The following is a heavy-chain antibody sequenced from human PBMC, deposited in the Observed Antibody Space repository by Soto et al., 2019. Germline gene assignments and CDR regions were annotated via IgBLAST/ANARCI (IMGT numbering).Heavy chain of an antibody. Sequence: QVQLVESGGGVVQPGRSLRHSCAASGFSFSKYAMYWVRQAPGRGPEWVAVVSFDGNNRFHADSVRGRFTISRDNSKSTLFLQMDSLRVEDTAVYYCVKSFFYDSSGYHYGLFDHWGQGALVTVSS. CDR3: VKSFFYDSSGYHYGLFDH. CDR2: VSFDGNNR. D-gene: IGHD3-22*01. J-gene: IGHJ4*02. CDR1: GFSFSKYA. V-gene: IGHV3-30*18.